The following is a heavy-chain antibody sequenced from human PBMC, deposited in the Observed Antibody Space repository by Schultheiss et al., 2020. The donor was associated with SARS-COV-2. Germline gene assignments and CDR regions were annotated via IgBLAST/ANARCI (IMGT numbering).Heavy chain of an antibody. V-gene: IGHV3-13*05. D-gene: IGHD4-11*01. Sequence: GESLKISCAASGFTFSGSAMHWVRQATGKGLEWVSAIGTAGDPYYPGSVKGRFTISRDNSKNTLYLQMNSLRAEDTAVYYCAKDQYSNYFYYYGMDVWGQGTTVTVSS. CDR3: AKDQYSNYFYYYGMDV. J-gene: IGHJ6*02. CDR1: GFTFSGSA. CDR2: IGTAGDP.